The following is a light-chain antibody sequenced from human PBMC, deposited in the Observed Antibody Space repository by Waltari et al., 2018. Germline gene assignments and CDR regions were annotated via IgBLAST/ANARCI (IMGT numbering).Light chain of an antibody. CDR3: AAWDDSLSGHVV. Sequence: QSVLPQPPSASGTPGQRVTISCSGSSSNIGINYVYWYQQLPGTAPKVLIYRNKQRPSGVPDRFSGSKSGTSASRVISGLRSEDEAYYYCAAWDDSLSGHVVFGGGTKLTVL. CDR1: SSNIGINY. CDR2: RNK. V-gene: IGLV1-47*01. J-gene: IGLJ2*01.